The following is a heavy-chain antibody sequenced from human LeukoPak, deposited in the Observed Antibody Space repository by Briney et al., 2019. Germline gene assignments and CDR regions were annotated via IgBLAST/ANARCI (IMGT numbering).Heavy chain of an antibody. V-gene: IGHV4-38-2*02. CDR2: IYHSGST. J-gene: IGHJ4*02. CDR1: GYSISSGYY. D-gene: IGHD2-2*01. Sequence: SETLSLTCTVSGYSISSGYYWGWIRQPPGKGLEWIGSIYHSGSTYYNPSLKSRVTISVDTSKNQFSLKLSSVTAADTAVYYCATSVCSSTSCYRNFDYWAREPWSPSP. CDR3: ATSVCSSTSCYRNFDY.